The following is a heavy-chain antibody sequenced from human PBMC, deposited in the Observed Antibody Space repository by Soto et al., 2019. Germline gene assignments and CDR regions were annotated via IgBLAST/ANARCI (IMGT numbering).Heavy chain of an antibody. CDR2: ISSSGSTI. J-gene: IGHJ6*02. Sequence: AWGSLRLSCAASGFTFVSYEINCVRHSPLKWLEWVSYISSSGSTIYYADSVKGRFTISRDNAKNSLYLQMNSLSAEDTAVYYCARDHKGGYYYYGMDVWGQGTTVTVSS. CDR3: ARDHKGGYYYYGMDV. CDR1: GFTFVSYE. V-gene: IGHV3-48*03.